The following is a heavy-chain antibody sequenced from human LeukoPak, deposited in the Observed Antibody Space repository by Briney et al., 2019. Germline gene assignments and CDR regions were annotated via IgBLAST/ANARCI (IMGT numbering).Heavy chain of an antibody. V-gene: IGHV4-59*08. D-gene: IGHD6-19*01. CDR3: ARRGYSSGSNWFDP. Sequence: SETLSLTCTVSGGSISSYYWSWIRQPPGKGLEWIGYIYYIGSTNYNPSLRGRATISVDTSNNQFYLRLSSVTAADTAVYYCARRGYSSGSNWFDPWGQGTLVTVSS. CDR2: IYYIGST. CDR1: GGSISSYY. J-gene: IGHJ5*02.